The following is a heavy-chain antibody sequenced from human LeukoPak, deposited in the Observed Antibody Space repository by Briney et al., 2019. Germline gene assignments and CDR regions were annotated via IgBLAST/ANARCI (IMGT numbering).Heavy chain of an antibody. V-gene: IGHV3-21*04. D-gene: IGHD3-10*01. J-gene: IGHJ4*02. CDR2: ISSSASSI. CDR1: GFTFSSYS. Sequence: PGGSLRLSCAASGFTFSSYSMNWVRQAPGKGLEWVSSISSSASSIYYADSVKGRFTVSRDNAKNSLYLQMNSLRAEDTAVYYCARLRITMVRGVIISSYFDYWGQGTLVTVSS. CDR3: ARLRITMVRGVIISSYFDY.